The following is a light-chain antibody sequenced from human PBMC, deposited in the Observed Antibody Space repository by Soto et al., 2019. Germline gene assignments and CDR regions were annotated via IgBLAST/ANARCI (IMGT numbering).Light chain of an antibody. CDR3: QTWDTGARVV. Sequence: QLVLTQSPSASASLGASVKLTCTLSSGHSSYAIAWHQQQPEKGPRYLMKLSSDGSHSKGGGIPDRFSGSSSGAERYLTISSLQCEDEADYYCQTWDTGARVVFGGGTKVTVL. J-gene: IGLJ2*01. CDR2: LSSDGSH. CDR1: SGHSSYA. V-gene: IGLV4-69*01.